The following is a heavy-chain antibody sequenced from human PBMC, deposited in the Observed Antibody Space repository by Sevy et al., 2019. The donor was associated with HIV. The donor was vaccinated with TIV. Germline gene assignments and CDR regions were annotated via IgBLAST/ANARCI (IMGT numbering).Heavy chain of an antibody. CDR2: ISSSSSYI. D-gene: IGHD3-10*01. Sequence: GGSLRLSCAASGFTFSSYSMNWVRQAPGKGLEWVSSISSSSSYIYYADSLKGRFTISRDNAKNSLYLQMNSLRAEDTAGYYCARGGATMVRGVIMYYWGQGTLVTVSS. J-gene: IGHJ4*02. V-gene: IGHV3-21*01. CDR3: ARGGATMVRGVIMYY. CDR1: GFTFSSYS.